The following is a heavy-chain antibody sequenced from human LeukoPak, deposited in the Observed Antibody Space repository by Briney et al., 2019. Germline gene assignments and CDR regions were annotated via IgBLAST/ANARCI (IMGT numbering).Heavy chain of an antibody. Sequence: GGSLRLSCAASGFTFSSYSMNWVRQAPGKGLEWVSFISSSSSYIYYADSVKGRFTISRDNAKNSLYLQMNSLRAEDTAVYYCARGDDYGDYGIDYWGQGTLVTVSS. V-gene: IGHV3-21*01. D-gene: IGHD4-17*01. CDR1: GFTFSSYS. CDR2: ISSSSSYI. CDR3: ARGDDYGDYGIDY. J-gene: IGHJ4*02.